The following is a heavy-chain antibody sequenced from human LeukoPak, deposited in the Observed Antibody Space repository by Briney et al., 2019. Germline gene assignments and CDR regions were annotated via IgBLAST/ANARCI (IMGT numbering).Heavy chain of an antibody. Sequence: PGRSLRLSCAASGFIFGDYGMYWVRQAPGKGLEWVSGINWNSDRIGYADSVKGRFTISRDNAKNSLYMQMNSVRAEDMALYYCARASYYYDTSGLGAFDVWGQGTTVVVSS. CDR3: ARASYYYDTSGLGAFDV. J-gene: IGHJ3*01. D-gene: IGHD3-22*01. CDR2: INWNSDRI. V-gene: IGHV3-9*03. CDR1: GFIFGDYG.